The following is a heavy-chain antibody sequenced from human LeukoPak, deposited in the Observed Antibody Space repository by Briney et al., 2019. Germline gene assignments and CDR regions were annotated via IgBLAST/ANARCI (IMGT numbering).Heavy chain of an antibody. D-gene: IGHD6-13*01. J-gene: IGHJ4*02. V-gene: IGHV3-23*01. CDR3: ASIAAAGKYFDY. CDR1: GFTFSSYS. CDR2: ISGSGGST. Sequence: GGSLRLSCAASGFTFSSYSMNWVRQAPGKGLEWVSAISGSGGSTYYADSVKGRFTISRDNSKNTLYLQVNSLRAEDTAVYYCASIAAAGKYFDYWGQGTLVTVSS.